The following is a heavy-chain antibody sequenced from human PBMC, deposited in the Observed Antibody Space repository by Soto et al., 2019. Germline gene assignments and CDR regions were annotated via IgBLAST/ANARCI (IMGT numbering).Heavy chain of an antibody. J-gene: IGHJ1*01. D-gene: IGHD3-10*01. CDR3: ASGLGSSRS. CDR1: GFTFSSYT. V-gene: IGHV3-48*02. Sequence: EVQLVESGGGLVRRGGSLRLSCVASGFTFSSYTMNWVRQNPGRRLEWVAYITSSGSTIYYAESVKGRFTVSRDNAKSSLYLQMDGLRDEDTAVYSCASGLGSSRSWGQGSRVTVSS. CDR2: ITSSGSTI.